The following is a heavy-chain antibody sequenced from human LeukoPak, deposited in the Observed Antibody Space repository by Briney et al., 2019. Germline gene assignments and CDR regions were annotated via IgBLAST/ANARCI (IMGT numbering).Heavy chain of an antibody. CDR3: AKDPDIVVVPAKPTGFDY. CDR2: ISYDGSNK. D-gene: IGHD2-2*01. V-gene: IGHV3-30*18. CDR1: GFTFSSYG. J-gene: IGHJ4*02. Sequence: PGGSLRLSCAASGFTFSSYGMHWVRQAPGKGLEWVAVISYDGSNKYYADSVKGRFTISRDNSKNTLYLQMNGLRAEDTAVYYCAKDPDIVVVPAKPTGFDYWGQGTLVTVSS.